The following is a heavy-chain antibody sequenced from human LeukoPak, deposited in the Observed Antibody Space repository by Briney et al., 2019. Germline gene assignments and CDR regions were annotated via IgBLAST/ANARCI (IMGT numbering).Heavy chain of an antibody. CDR2: ISAYNGKT. CDR1: GYTFTSYN. J-gene: IGHJ3*02. D-gene: IGHD5-18*01. V-gene: IGHV1-18*01. Sequence: ASVKVSCKASGYTFTSYNINWVRQAPGQGLEWMGWISAYNGKTNYAQKFQGRVTMTRDTSISTAYMELSRLRSDDTAVYYCARGTAMVYAFDIWGQGTMVTVSS. CDR3: ARGTAMVYAFDI.